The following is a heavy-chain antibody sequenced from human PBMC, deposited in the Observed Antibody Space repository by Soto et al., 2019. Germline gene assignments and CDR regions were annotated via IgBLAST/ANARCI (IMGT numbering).Heavy chain of an antibody. CDR2: IKSKTDGGTM. CDR1: GFTFTNAW. CDR3: TTGPNLRPLAAFDI. V-gene: IGHV3-15*01. Sequence: EVQLVESGGGLVKPGGSLRLSCAASGFTFTNAWMTWVRQGPGKGLEWVGRIKSKTDGGTMDYAAPVKGRFTISRDDSKNTLYLQMNSLKTEDTAVYYCTTGPNLRPLAAFDIWGQGTVVTVSS. J-gene: IGHJ3*02.